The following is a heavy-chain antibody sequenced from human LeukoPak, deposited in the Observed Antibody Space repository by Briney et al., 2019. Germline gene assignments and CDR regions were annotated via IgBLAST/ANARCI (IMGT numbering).Heavy chain of an antibody. D-gene: IGHD6-25*01. V-gene: IGHV4-39*01. Sequence: PSETLSLTCTVSGGSIINSGYYWGWIRQPPGKGLEWIGSVYYSGSTYYNPSLKSRVTISVDTSKNQFSLKLSSVTAADTAMYYCAKSGGYGLIDYWGQGTLVTVSS. J-gene: IGHJ4*01. CDR1: GGSIINSGYY. CDR2: VYYSGST. CDR3: AKSGGYGLIDY.